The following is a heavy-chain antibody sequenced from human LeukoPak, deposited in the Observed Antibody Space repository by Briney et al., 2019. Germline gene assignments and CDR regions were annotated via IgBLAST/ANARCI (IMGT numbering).Heavy chain of an antibody. J-gene: IGHJ4*02. CDR1: GFTFSRYA. CDR2: ISYDGSNK. CDR3: ARNRGRLLDY. Sequence: GGSLRLSCAASGFTFSRYAMHWVRQAPGKGLEWVAVISYDGSNKYYADSVKGRFTISRDNSKNTLYLQMNSLRAEDTAVYYCARNRGRLLDYWGQGTLVTVSS. V-gene: IGHV3-30*04. D-gene: IGHD2-15*01.